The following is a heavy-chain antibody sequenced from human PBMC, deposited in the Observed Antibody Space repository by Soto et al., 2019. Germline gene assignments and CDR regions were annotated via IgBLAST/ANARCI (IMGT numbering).Heavy chain of an antibody. CDR2: IGPYNGNT. D-gene: IGHD2-15*01. J-gene: IGHJ2*01. Sequence: QAQLVQSGAEVKKPGASVKVSCQAGGYTFADYGVSWVRQAPGQGLEWVGWIGPYNGNTYYAQNLQDRVTMTTDTSTNTAYMELRSLRSDDTALYYCARCYCTVGSCYTCWHFDLWGRGTLLTVSS. CDR3: ARCYCTVGSCYTCWHFDL. V-gene: IGHV1-18*01. CDR1: GYTFADYG.